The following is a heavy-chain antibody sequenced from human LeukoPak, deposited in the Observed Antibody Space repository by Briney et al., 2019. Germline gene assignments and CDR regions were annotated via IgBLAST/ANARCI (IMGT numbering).Heavy chain of an antibody. V-gene: IGHV3-53*01. Sequence: ETLSLTCTVSGGSISSGGYHWSWVRQAPRKGLEWVSVIYSDGGTFYSDSVKGRFTISRDYSKSTLYLQMNSLRADDTAVYYCARDSNGPAFWGQGTLVTVSS. CDR1: GGSISSGGYH. CDR2: IYSDGGT. D-gene: IGHD6-19*01. J-gene: IGHJ4*02. CDR3: ARDSNGPAF.